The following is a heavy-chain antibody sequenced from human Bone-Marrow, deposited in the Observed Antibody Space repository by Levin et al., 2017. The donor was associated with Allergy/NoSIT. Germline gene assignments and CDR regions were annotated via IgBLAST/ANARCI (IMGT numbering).Heavy chain of an antibody. J-gene: IGHJ4*02. CDR2: TGSNAYSGTP. V-gene: IGHV3-49*04. CDR3: TRSTRSGGDY. CDR1: GFTFGDYA. Sequence: QSGGSLRLSCTGSGFTFGDYAVSWVRQIPGKGLEWIGFTGSNAYSGTPEYAASVKGRFTISRDNSKSIAYLQMDSLKTEDTGIYYCTRSTRSGGDYWGQGTLVTVSS.